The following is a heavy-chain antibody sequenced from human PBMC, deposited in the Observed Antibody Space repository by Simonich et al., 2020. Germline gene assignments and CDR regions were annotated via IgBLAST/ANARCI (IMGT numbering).Heavy chain of an antibody. V-gene: IGHV4-38-2*01. CDR2: IYYSGST. D-gene: IGHD6-19*01. J-gene: IGHJ2*01. CDR3: ARGISSGWYWYFDL. CDR1: GYSISSGYY. Sequence: QVQLQESGPGLVKPSETLSLTCAVSGYSISSGYYWGWIRQPPGKGLEWIGSIYYSGSTNNNPSLKIRVTIAVDTSKNQFPLKLSSVTAADTAVYYCARGISSGWYWYFDLWGRGTLVTVSS.